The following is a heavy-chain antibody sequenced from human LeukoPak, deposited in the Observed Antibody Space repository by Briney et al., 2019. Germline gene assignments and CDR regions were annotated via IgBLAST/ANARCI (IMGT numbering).Heavy chain of an antibody. CDR3: ARGVYDSTGYYQY. J-gene: IGHJ4*02. Sequence: GGSLRLSCAASGFTFSRFWMSWVGQAPGKGLEWVANIKQDGRDKYYVDSVKGRFTISRDNGKSSLYLQMNSLRAEDTAVYYCARGVYDSTGYYQYWGQGTLVTVSS. D-gene: IGHD3-22*01. CDR1: GFTFSRFW. CDR2: IKQDGRDK. V-gene: IGHV3-7*01.